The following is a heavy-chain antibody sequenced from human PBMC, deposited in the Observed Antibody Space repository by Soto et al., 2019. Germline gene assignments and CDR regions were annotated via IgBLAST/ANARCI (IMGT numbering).Heavy chain of an antibody. Sequence: PSETLSLTCTVSGGSISSYYWSWIRQPPGKGLEWIGYIYYSGSTNYNPSLKSRVTISVDTSKNQFSLKLSSVTAADTAVYYCARAAGRGYSYGYFYFDYWGQGTLVTVSS. CDR2: IYYSGST. CDR3: ARAAGRGYSYGYFYFDY. CDR1: GGSISSYY. V-gene: IGHV4-59*01. D-gene: IGHD5-18*01. J-gene: IGHJ4*02.